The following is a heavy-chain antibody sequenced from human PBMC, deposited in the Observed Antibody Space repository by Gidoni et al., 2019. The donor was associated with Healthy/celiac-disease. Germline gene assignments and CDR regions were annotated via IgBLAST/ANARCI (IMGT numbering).Heavy chain of an antibody. J-gene: IGHJ6*02. CDR1: GGTFSIYA. Sequence: QVQLVQSGAEVKKPGSSVKFSCKASGGTFSIYAISWVRQAPGQGLEWMGGIIHIFGTANYAQKFQGRVTITADKSTSTAYMELSSLISEDTAVYYCASLSRGYSGYFYYYYGMDVWGQGTTVTVSS. D-gene: IGHD5-12*01. V-gene: IGHV1-69*06. CDR3: ASLSRGYSGYFYYYYGMDV. CDR2: IIHIFGTA.